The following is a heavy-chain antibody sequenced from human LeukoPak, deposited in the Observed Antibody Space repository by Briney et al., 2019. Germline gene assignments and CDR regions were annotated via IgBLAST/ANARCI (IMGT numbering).Heavy chain of an antibody. D-gene: IGHD3-22*01. J-gene: IGHJ4*02. V-gene: IGHV4-59*12. Sequence: SETLSLTCTVSGVSISSYYWSWIRQPPGKGLEWIGYIYYSGSTNYNPYLKSRVTISVDTSKNQSSLKLSSVTAADTAVYYCARDTYYYDSSGPLPVYWGQGTLVTVSS. CDR3: ARDTYYYDSSGPLPVY. CDR1: GVSISSYY. CDR2: IYYSGST.